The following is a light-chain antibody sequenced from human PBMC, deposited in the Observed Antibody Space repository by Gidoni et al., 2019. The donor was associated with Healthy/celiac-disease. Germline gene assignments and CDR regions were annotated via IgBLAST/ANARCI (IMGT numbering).Light chain of an antibody. CDR3: QQSYSTPRT. Sequence: DIQMTQSPSSLSASAGDRVTITCRASQSISSYLNWYQQKPGQAPNLLIYAASSLQSGVPSRFSGSGSVTDFTLTISSLQPEDFATYYCQQSYSTPRTFGQGTKVEIK. CDR1: QSISSY. CDR2: AAS. J-gene: IGKJ1*01. V-gene: IGKV1-39*01.